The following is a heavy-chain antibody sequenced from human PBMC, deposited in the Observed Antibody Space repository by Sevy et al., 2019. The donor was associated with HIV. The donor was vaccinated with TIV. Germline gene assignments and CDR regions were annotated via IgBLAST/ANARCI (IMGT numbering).Heavy chain of an antibody. CDR3: AKDYDYGDYADFDY. V-gene: IGHV3-23*01. J-gene: IGHJ4*02. CDR1: GFTFSSYA. CDR2: ISGSGGST. D-gene: IGHD4-17*01. Sequence: GGSLRLSCAASGFTFSSYAMSWVRQAPGKGLEWVPAISGSGGSTYYADSVKGRFTISRDNSKNTLYLQMNSLRAEDTAVYYCAKDYDYGDYADFDYWGQGTLVTVSS.